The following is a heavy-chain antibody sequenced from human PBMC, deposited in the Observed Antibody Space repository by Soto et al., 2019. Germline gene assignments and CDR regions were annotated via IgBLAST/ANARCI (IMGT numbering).Heavy chain of an antibody. CDR1: GYTFTTYD. Sequence: QVQLVQSGAEVKKPGASVKVSCKASGYTFTTYDINWVRQATGQGLEWMGWMNPNSGNTGYAQKFQGRVTMTRNTSRSTGYRELSSLRSEDTAVYYCARGPSITMFRGGLYHFDYWGQGTLVTVSS. D-gene: IGHD3-10*01. CDR3: ARGPSITMFRGGLYHFDY. V-gene: IGHV1-8*01. CDR2: MNPNSGNT. J-gene: IGHJ4*02.